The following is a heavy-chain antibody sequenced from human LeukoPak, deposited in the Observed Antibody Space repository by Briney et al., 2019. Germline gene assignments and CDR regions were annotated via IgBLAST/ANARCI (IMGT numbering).Heavy chain of an antibody. CDR2: ISHSGST. CDR3: ARRWELPDYYYYYMDV. J-gene: IGHJ6*03. Sequence: SETLSLTCAVYGGSFSGYYWSWIRQPPGKGLEWIGEISHSGSTNYNPSLKSRVTISVDTSKNQFSLKLSSVTAADTAVYYCARRWELPDYYYYYMDVWGKGTTVTISS. D-gene: IGHD1-26*01. V-gene: IGHV4-34*01. CDR1: GGSFSGYY.